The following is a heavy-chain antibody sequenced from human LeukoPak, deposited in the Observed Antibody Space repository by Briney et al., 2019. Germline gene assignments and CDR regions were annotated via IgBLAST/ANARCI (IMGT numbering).Heavy chain of an antibody. CDR1: GFTFSDSA. J-gene: IGHJ4*02. CDR3: ARTDIAAAGPNDY. V-gene: IGHV3-33*01. D-gene: IGHD6-13*01. Sequence: GGSLRLSCATSGFTFSDSALHWVRQPPGKGLEWVAVIWYDGSNKYYADSVKGRFTISRDNSKNTLYLQMNSLRAEDTAVYYCARTDIAAAGPNDYWGQGTLVTVSS. CDR2: IWYDGSNK.